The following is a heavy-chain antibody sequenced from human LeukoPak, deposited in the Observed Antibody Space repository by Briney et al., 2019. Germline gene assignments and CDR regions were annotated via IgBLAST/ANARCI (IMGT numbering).Heavy chain of an antibody. CDR1: GFTFSSYW. D-gene: IGHD1-1*01. Sequence: GSLRLSCAVSGFTFSSYWMSWVRQAPGKGLEWVANIKQDGSEKYYEDSVKGRFTISRDNAKNSLYLQMNSLRAEDTAVYYCASAPVPNDDYWGQGTLVTVSS. CDR2: IKQDGSEK. V-gene: IGHV3-7*01. J-gene: IGHJ4*02. CDR3: ASAPVPNDDY.